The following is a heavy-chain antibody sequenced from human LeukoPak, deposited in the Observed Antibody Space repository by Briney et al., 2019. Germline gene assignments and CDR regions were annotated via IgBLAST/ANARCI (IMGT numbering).Heavy chain of an antibody. Sequence: SETLSLTCTVSGDSINTKSYYWGWIRQPPGKGLEWIGSIYYSGSTYYNPSLKSRVTISVDTSKNQFSLKLSSVTAADTAVYYCARQFERAAAAGLPGYWGQGTLVTVSS. CDR1: GDSINTKSYY. J-gene: IGHJ4*02. CDR3: ARQFERAAAAGLPGY. D-gene: IGHD6-13*01. V-gene: IGHV4-39*01. CDR2: IYYSGST.